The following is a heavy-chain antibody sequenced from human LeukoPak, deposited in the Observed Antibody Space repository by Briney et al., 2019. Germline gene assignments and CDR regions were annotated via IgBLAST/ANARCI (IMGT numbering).Heavy chain of an antibody. CDR1: GFTVSSNY. D-gene: IGHD4-17*01. V-gene: IGHV3-66*01. Sequence: GGSLRLSCAASGFTVSSNYMSWVRQAPGKGLEWVSVIYSGGSTYYADSVKGRFTISRDNPKNTLYLQMNSLRAEDTAVYYCASSPINDYGDYEYFQHWGQGTLVTVSS. CDR3: ASSPINDYGDYEYFQH. CDR2: IYSGGST. J-gene: IGHJ1*01.